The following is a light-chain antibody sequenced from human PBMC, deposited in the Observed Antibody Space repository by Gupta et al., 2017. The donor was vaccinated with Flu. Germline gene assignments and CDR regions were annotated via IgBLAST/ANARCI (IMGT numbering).Light chain of an antibody. CDR1: KDISNY. CDR2: DAS. V-gene: IGKV1-33*01. CDR3: QQYDNLPALT. J-gene: IGKJ4*01. Sequence: SSLCAAVGDRVTITCQARKDISNYLNWYQQKPGKAPKFLIYDASNLETGVPSRFSGSGSGTHFTFTSSSLQPEDIATYYCQQYDNLPALTFGGGTKVEIK.